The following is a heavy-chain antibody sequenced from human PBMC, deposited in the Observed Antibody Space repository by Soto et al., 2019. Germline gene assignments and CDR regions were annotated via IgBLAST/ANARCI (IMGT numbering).Heavy chain of an antibody. CDR3: ARPAEGTKFRFVF. J-gene: IGHJ4*02. CDR2: VHYSGST. Sequence: PSETLSLTCTVSGGSISSYYWNWIRQPPGKGLEWIGYVHYSGSTNYNPSLKSRVTISVDTSKNQFSLKLTSVTAADTAVYYCARPAEGTKFRFVFWGQGTQVTVSS. D-gene: IGHD1-7*01. V-gene: IGHV4-59*01. CDR1: GGSISSYY.